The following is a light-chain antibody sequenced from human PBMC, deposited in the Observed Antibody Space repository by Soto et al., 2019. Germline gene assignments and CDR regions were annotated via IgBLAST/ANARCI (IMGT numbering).Light chain of an antibody. Sequence: SVVTASPCTVSVSPGERAALCLSCSQSVSSYYLAWYQQKPCQSPSLLIYFASSRATGIPARFSGSGSGTDFTLPISRLEPKDFAVYYCQQYGSSPRTFGQGTKVDI. J-gene: IGKJ1*01. CDR3: QQYGSSPRT. CDR1: QSVSSYY. V-gene: IGKV3-20*01. CDR2: FAS.